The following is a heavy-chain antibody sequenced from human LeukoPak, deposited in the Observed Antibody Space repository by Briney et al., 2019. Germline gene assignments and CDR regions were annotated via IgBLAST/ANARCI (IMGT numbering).Heavy chain of an antibody. CDR1: GFTFSSYA. V-gene: IGHV3-21*01. D-gene: IGHD4-23*01. CDR3: ARGPDYGGNPGYFDY. CDR2: ISSSSSYI. Sequence: PGGSLRLSCAASGFTFSSYAMSWVRQAPGKGLEWVSSISSSSSYIYYADSVKGRFTISRDNAKNSLYLQMNSLRAEDTAVYYCARGPDYGGNPGYFDYWGQGTLVTVSS. J-gene: IGHJ4*02.